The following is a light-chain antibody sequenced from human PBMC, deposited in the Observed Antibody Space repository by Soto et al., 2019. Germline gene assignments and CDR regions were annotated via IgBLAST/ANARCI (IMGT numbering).Light chain of an antibody. CDR1: SSDVGGYNY. CDR3: SSYTSSSRRTLVV. J-gene: IGLJ2*01. V-gene: IGLV2-14*01. CDR2: DVS. Sequence: QSVLTQPASVSGSPGQSITISCTGTSSDVGGYNYVSWYQQHPGKAPKLMIYDVSNRPSGVSNRFSGSKSGNTASLTISGLQAEDEADYYCSSYTSSSRRTLVVFGGGTKLTVL.